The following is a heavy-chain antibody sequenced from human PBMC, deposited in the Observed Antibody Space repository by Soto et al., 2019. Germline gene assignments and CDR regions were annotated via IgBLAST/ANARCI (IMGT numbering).Heavy chain of an antibody. CDR1: GFTFSSYG. J-gene: IGHJ4*02. D-gene: IGHD2-15*01. V-gene: IGHV3-30*18. CDR3: AKDETDIVVVVAARGSDY. CDR2: ISYDGSNK. Sequence: QVQLVESGGGVVQPGRSLRLSCAASGFTFSSYGMHWVRQAPGKGLEWVAVISYDGSNKYYADSVKGRFTISRDNSNNTLYLQMNSLRAEDTAVYYCAKDETDIVVVVAARGSDYWGQGTLVTVSS.